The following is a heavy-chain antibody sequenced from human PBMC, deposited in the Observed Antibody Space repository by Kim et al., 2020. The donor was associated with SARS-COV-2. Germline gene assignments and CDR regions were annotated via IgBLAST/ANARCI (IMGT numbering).Heavy chain of an antibody. Sequence: GGSLRLSCAASGFTVNSNHMSWVRQAPGKGLEWISLIYSGGSTYYADSVRGRFTISRDISKNTLFLQMNSLRAEDTAIYFCSRDILTAPDWGQGTLVTVS. CDR2: IYSGGST. J-gene: IGHJ4*02. D-gene: IGHD2-2*02. V-gene: IGHV3-66*01. CDR1: GFTVNSNH. CDR3: SRDILTAPD.